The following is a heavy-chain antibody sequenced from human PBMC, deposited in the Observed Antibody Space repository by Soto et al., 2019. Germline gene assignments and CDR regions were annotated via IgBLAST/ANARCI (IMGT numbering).Heavy chain of an antibody. D-gene: IGHD2-21*02. J-gene: IGHJ6*02. Sequence: QVTLRESGPVLLKPTETLTLTCNVSGFPLTPGRMGVSWIRQPPGKPLQWLAHIFSDAERSYRTFLKGRLTISTDGSASQVVLTMTNMGPVDTGTYFWVRMNADSYSYDYAMHVWGQGTTVTVSS. CDR1: GFPLTPGRMG. CDR2: IFSDAER. CDR3: VRMNADSYSYDYAMHV. V-gene: IGHV2-26*01.